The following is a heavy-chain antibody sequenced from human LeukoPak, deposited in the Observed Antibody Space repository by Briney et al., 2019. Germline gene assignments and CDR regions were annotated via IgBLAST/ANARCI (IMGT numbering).Heavy chain of an antibody. V-gene: IGHV3-30*02. Sequence: GESLRLPCATSGFTFRHYGMHWVRQAPGKGLEWVAVIWNDGSDQRYADFVRGRFTVSRDNSNNILYLHMNGLTADDTARYYCAKDGVGSDNYHAFDIWGQGTVVSVSS. D-gene: IGHD1-20*01. CDR1: GFTFRHYG. CDR3: AKDGVGSDNYHAFDI. CDR2: IWNDGSDQ. J-gene: IGHJ3*02.